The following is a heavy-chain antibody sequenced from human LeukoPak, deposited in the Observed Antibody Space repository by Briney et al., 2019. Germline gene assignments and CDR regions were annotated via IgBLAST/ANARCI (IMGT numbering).Heavy chain of an antibody. D-gene: IGHD3-16*01. Sequence: SETLSLTCAVYGGSFSGYYWSWIRQPPGKGLEWIGEINHSGSTNYNPSLKSRVTISVDTSKNQFSLKLSSVTAADTAVYYCARQGTFGGFDYWGQGTLVTVSS. V-gene: IGHV4-34*01. J-gene: IGHJ4*02. CDR3: ARQGTFGGFDY. CDR2: INHSGST. CDR1: GGSFSGYY.